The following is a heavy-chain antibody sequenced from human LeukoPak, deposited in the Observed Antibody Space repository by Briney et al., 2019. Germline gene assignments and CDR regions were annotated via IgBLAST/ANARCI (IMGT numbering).Heavy chain of an antibody. Sequence: SETLSLTCTVSGDSIISSTYYWGWIRQPPGKGLEWIGSIFNGGRTYYNPSLKSRVTISLDTSKNQFSLKLRSVTAADTAVYYCARGGKRYIAARRGGAFDIWGQGTMVTVSS. J-gene: IGHJ3*02. CDR1: GDSIISSTYY. CDR3: ARGGKRYIAARRGGAFDI. V-gene: IGHV4-39*07. CDR2: IFNGGRT. D-gene: IGHD6-6*01.